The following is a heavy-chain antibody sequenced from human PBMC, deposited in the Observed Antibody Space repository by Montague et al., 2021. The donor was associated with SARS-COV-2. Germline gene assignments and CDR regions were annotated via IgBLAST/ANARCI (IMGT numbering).Heavy chain of an antibody. V-gene: IGHV4-61*02. J-gene: IGHJ4*02. CDR3: ARGVLRYFDWTSPFDY. CDR1: GGSISSGSYY. D-gene: IGHD3-9*01. Sequence: PLSLTCTVSGGSISSGSYYWSWIRQPAGKGLEWIGRIYTSGSTNYNPSLKSRVTISVDTSKNQFSLKLSSVTAADTAVYYCARGVLRYFDWTSPFDYWGQGTLVTVSS. CDR2: IYTSGST.